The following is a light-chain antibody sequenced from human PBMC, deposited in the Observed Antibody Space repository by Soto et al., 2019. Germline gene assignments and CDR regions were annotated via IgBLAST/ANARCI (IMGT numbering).Light chain of an antibody. CDR1: QSVSSNF. Sequence: EIVLTQSPVTLSLSLGERATLSCRASQSVSSNFLAWYQQKPGQAPRLLIYGASSRATGIPDRFSGSGSGTDFTLTISRLETEDFAVYFCQHYGSSSSWTFGQGTKVDIK. V-gene: IGKV3-20*01. J-gene: IGKJ1*01. CDR2: GAS. CDR3: QHYGSSSSWT.